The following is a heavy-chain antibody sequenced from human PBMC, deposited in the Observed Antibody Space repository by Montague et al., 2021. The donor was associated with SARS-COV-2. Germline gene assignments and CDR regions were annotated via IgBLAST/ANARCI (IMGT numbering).Heavy chain of an antibody. CDR3: ARHGRTRIAMIVVVIGYFDY. Sequence: SETRFPTSTLSGGSISSSSYYWGWIRQPPGKGLEWIGSIYYSGSTYYNPSLKSRVTISVDTSKNQFSLKLSSVTAADTAVYYCARHGRTRIAMIVVVIGYFDYWGQGALVTVSA. CDR2: IYYSGST. CDR1: GGSISSSSYY. J-gene: IGHJ4*02. D-gene: IGHD3-22*01. V-gene: IGHV4-39*01.